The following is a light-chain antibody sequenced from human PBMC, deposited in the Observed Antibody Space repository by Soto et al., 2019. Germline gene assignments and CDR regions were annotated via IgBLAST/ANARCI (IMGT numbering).Light chain of an antibody. CDR2: EVT. CDR1: SSDVGGYNY. CDR3: SSYTHSNTQL. Sequence: QSALTQPASVSGSPGQSITISCTGTSSDVGGYNYVSWYQQHPGKAPKLMIYEVTNRPSGVSNRFSGSQSGNTASLTISGLQSEDDAEYYCSSYTHSNTQLFGTGPKVTVL. V-gene: IGLV2-14*01. J-gene: IGLJ1*01.